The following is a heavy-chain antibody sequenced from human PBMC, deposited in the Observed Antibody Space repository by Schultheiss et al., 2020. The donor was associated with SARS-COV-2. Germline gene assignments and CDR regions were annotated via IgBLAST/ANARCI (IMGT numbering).Heavy chain of an antibody. J-gene: IGHJ6*02. V-gene: IGHV3-74*01. D-gene: IGHD2-15*01. CDR1: GFTFSNAW. CDR2: INSDGSST. CDR3: ATSPGICSGGSCSDGYYGMDV. Sequence: GGSLRLSCAASGFTFSNAWMHWVRQAPGKGLVWVSRINSDGSSTSYADSVKGRFTISRDNAKNTLYLQMNSLRAEDTAVYYCATSPGICSGGSCSDGYYGMDVWGQGTTVTVSS.